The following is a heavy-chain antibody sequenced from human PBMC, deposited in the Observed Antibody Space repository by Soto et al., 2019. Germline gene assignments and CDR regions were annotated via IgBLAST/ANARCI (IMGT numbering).Heavy chain of an antibody. CDR2: IHHSETT. CDR1: GASVISTKW. D-gene: IGHD6-13*01. Sequence: SETLSLTCAVSGASVISTKWWSWVRQSPGEGLEWIGEIHHSETTNYNPSLKSRAAISIDTSKNQFSLNLMSTTAADTAVYYCARHSTNKSWYYGWFDPWGQGTLVTVSS. V-gene: IGHV4-4*02. CDR3: ARHSTNKSWYYGWFDP. J-gene: IGHJ5*02.